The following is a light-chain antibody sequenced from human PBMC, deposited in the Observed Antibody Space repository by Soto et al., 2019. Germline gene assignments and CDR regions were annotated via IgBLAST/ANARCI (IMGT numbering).Light chain of an antibody. Sequence: QSALTQPASVSGSPGQSIAISCTGTSSDIGSYHYVSWYQQHPGKAPKLIIYEVSNRPSGVSDRFSGSKSGNTASLTISGLQAEDEADYYCSSYASSSTLVFGGGTKVTVL. V-gene: IGLV2-14*01. CDR1: SSDIGSYHY. J-gene: IGLJ2*01. CDR2: EVS. CDR3: SSYASSSTLV.